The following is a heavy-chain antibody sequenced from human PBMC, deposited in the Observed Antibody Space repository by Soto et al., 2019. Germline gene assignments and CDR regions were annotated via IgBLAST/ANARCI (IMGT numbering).Heavy chain of an antibody. CDR1: GYTFTSYG. V-gene: IGHV1-18*01. J-gene: IGHJ4*02. CDR2: ISAYNCNT. D-gene: IGHD6-13*01. CDR3: ARDLAAGNCDY. Sequence: QVQLVQSGAEVKKPGASVKVSCKASGYTFTSYGISCVRQDPGQGREWMGWISAYNCNTNYAKKLQGRVTMTTDTSTSTAYRELRSRRSDDTAVYYCARDLAAGNCDYGGQGTLVTVSS.